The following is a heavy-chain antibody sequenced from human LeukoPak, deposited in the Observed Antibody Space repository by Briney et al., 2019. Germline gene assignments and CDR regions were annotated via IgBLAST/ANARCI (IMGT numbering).Heavy chain of an antibody. J-gene: IGHJ3*02. CDR1: GYTFTGYY. D-gene: IGHD2-2*02. Sequence: ASVKVSCXASGYTFTGYYMHWVRQAPGQGLEWMGWINPNSGGTNYAQKFQGRVTMTRDTSISTAYMELSRLRSDDTAVYYCARVVCSSTSCYKDAFDIWGQGTMVTVSS. V-gene: IGHV1-2*02. CDR2: INPNSGGT. CDR3: ARVVCSSTSCYKDAFDI.